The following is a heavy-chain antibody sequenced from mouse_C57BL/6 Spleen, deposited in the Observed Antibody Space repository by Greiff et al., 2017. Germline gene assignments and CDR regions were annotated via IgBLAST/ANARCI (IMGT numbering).Heavy chain of an antibody. CDR1: GYTFTSYW. D-gene: IGHD2-5*01. V-gene: IGHV1-59*01. CDR2: IDPSDSYT. Sequence: QVQLQQPGAELVRPGTSVKLSCKASGYTFTSYWMHWVKQRPGQGLEWIGVIDPSDSYTNYNQKFKGKATLTVDTSSSTAYMQLSSLTSEDSAVYYCARPYSNYVSFAYWGKGTLVTVSA. CDR3: ARPYSNYVSFAY. J-gene: IGHJ3*01.